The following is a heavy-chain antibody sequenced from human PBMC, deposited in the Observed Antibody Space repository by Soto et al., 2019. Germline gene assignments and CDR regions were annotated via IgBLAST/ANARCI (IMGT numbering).Heavy chain of an antibody. J-gene: IGHJ4*02. CDR1: GNTFTTYY. CDR3: ARTLFGVVIPNFDY. D-gene: IGHD3-3*01. V-gene: IGHV1-46*01. CDR2: INPRDGDT. Sequence: ASVKGACKASGNTFTTYYVRWVRQAPGQGLEWMGVINPRDGDTSYAQKFQGRVTMTRNTSTSTAYMELSSLRSEDTAVYYCARTLFGVVIPNFDYWGQGTLVTVSS.